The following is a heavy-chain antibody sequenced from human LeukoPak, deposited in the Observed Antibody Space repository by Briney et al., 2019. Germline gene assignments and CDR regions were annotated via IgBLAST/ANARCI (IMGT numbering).Heavy chain of an antibody. V-gene: IGHV1-2*02. CDR3: ARGDYGGNSNAFDI. CDR2: INPNGGGT. D-gene: IGHD4-23*01. Sequence: ASVKVSCKASGYTFTGYYMHWVRQAPGQGLEWMGWINPNGGGTNYAQKFQGRVTMTRDTSISTAYMELSRLRSDDTAVYYCARGDYGGNSNAFDIWGQGTMVTVSS. J-gene: IGHJ3*02. CDR1: GYTFTGYY.